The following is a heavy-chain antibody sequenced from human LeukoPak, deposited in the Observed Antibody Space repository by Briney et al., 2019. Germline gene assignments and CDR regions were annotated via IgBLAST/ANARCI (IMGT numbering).Heavy chain of an antibody. D-gene: IGHD6-13*01. Sequence: SETLSLTCTVSGGSISSSGYYWGWIRQPPGKGLEWIGSISSGGSTHYTPSLKSRVTISVEKSKNQFSLKLSSVTAADTAVYYCARRTVAAAYLYWGQGTLVTVSS. J-gene: IGHJ4*02. CDR2: ISSGGST. V-gene: IGHV4-39*01. CDR1: GGSISSSGYY. CDR3: ARRTVAAAYLY.